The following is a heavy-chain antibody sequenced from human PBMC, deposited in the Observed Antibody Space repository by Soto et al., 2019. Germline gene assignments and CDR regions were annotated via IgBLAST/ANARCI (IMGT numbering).Heavy chain of an antibody. J-gene: IGHJ4*02. D-gene: IGHD2-8*01. V-gene: IGHV1-18*01. CDR2: ISAHNGNT. CDR3: ARGMYGDY. Sequence: QVHLVQSGAEVKKAGASVKVSCKGSGYGFTTYGITWVRQAPGQGLEWMAWISAHNGNTNYAQKVQGRVTVTRDTSTSTAYMELRSLRYDDTAVYYCARGMYGDYWGQGALVTVSS. CDR1: GYGFTTYG.